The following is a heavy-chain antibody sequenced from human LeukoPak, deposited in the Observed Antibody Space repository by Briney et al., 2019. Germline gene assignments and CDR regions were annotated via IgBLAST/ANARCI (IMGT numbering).Heavy chain of an antibody. Sequence: GGSLRLSCAASGYIFSMYAMHWVRQAPGKGLEWVAVISFDGSSKNYAESVKGRVTMSRDNSQKTLYLQLNSLRPEDTAVYYCARKDHPSGNLDGGYFDPWGQGILVTVSS. CDR3: ARKDHPSGNLDGGYFDP. CDR2: ISFDGSSK. V-gene: IGHV3-30*04. D-gene: IGHD3-10*01. J-gene: IGHJ4*02. CDR1: GYIFSMYA.